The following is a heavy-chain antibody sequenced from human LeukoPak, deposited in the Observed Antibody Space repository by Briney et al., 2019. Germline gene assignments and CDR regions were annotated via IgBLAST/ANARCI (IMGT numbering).Heavy chain of an antibody. Sequence: GGSLRLSCAASGFTVSSNYMSWVRQAPGKGLEWVSVIYSGGSTYYADSVKGRFTISRDNSKNTLYLQMYSLRAEDTAVYYCARGGRMNWFDPWGQGTLVTVSS. CDR3: ARGGRMNWFDP. D-gene: IGHD1-26*01. J-gene: IGHJ5*02. CDR2: IYSGGST. V-gene: IGHV3-66*01. CDR1: GFTVSSNY.